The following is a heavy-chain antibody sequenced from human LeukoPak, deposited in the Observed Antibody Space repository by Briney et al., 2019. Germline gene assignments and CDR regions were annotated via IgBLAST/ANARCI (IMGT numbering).Heavy chain of an antibody. J-gene: IGHJ4*02. CDR3: ARVGYRSSTSCFTNFFDY. CDR2: INSNGDST. D-gene: IGHD2-2*01. CDR1: GFTFSSYP. V-gene: IGHV3-64*01. Sequence: GGSLRLSCAASGFTFSSYPMHWVRQAPGKGLEYVSAINSNGDSTYYANSVKGRFTISRDNSKNTPYLQMGSLRAEDMAMYYCARVGYRSSTSCFTNFFDYWGQGTLVTVSS.